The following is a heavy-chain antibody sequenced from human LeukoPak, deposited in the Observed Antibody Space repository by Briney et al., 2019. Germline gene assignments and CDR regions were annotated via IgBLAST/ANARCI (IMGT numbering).Heavy chain of an antibody. CDR2: IHTSGST. CDR1: GGSISSYY. J-gene: IGHJ4*02. CDR3: AGRAQTTGWSFDY. V-gene: IGHV4-4*07. D-gene: IGHD6-19*01. Sequence: SGTLSLTCIVSGGSISSYYWSWIRQPAGKGLEWIGQIHTSGSTNYNPSLKSRVAMSVDTSKNQFSLELSSVTAADTAVYYCAGRAQTTGWSFDYWGQGALVTVSS.